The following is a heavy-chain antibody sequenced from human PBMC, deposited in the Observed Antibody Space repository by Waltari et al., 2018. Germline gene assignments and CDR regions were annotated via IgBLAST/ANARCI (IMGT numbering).Heavy chain of an antibody. V-gene: IGHV4-38-2*02. Sequence: QVQLQESGPGLVKPSETLSLTCTVSGYSISSGYYWGWIRQPPGKGLELIGSIYHSGSTYYNPSLKSLVTISVDTSKNQFSLKLSSVTAADTAVYYCARGIVGATPNWFDPWGQGTLVTVSS. CDR1: GYSISSGYY. CDR3: ARGIVGATPNWFDP. D-gene: IGHD1-26*01. CDR2: IYHSGST. J-gene: IGHJ5*02.